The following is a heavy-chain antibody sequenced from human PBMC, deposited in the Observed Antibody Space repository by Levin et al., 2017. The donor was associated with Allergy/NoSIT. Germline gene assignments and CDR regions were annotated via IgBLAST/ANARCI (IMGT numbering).Heavy chain of an antibody. CDR2: INPSGGST. V-gene: IGHV1-46*01. D-gene: IGHD3-22*01. Sequence: GESLKISCQASGYTFTSYYMHWVRQAPGQGLEWMGIINPSGGSTSYAQKFQGRVTMTRDTSTSTVYMELSSLRSEDTAVYYCARVLDFDDSGYYYFDYWGQGTLVTVSS. J-gene: IGHJ4*02. CDR3: ARVLDFDDSGYYYFDY. CDR1: GYTFTSYY.